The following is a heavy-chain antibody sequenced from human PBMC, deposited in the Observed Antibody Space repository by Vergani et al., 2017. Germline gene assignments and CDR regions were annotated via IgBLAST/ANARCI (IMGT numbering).Heavy chain of an antibody. J-gene: IGHJ6*03. CDR1: GGTFSSYA. Sequence: QVQLVQSGAEVKKPGSSVKVSCKASGGTFSSYAISWVRQAPGRGLEWMGGIIPIFGTANYAQKFQGRVTITADESTCTAYMELSSLRSEDTAVYYCARGIAVAGTAYYYYMDVWGKGTTVTVSS. V-gene: IGHV1-69*01. CDR2: IIPIFGTA. D-gene: IGHD6-19*01. CDR3: ARGIAVAGTAYYYYMDV.